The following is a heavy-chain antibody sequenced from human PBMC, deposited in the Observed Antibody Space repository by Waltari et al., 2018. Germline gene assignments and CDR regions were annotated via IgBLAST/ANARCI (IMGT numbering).Heavy chain of an antibody. D-gene: IGHD6-19*01. Sequence: EVQLVESGGNLVQPGRSLRLSCAASGFRFPEFGRHWVRQVPGKGLEWVSGISWNSAYIAYVDSVKGRFTISRDNAKNSLYLQMNSLRVEDTALYYCVKDMSHGGWLTAVGSWGQGTLVTVSS. J-gene: IGHJ4*02. CDR3: VKDMSHGGWLTAVGS. CDR1: GFRFPEFG. CDR2: ISWNSAYI. V-gene: IGHV3-9*01.